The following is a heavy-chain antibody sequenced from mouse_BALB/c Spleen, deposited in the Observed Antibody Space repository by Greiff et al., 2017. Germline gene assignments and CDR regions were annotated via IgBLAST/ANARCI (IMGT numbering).Heavy chain of an antibody. D-gene: IGHD1-1*01. CDR3: ARANHYYGSSSYAMDY. CDR2: IWAGGST. J-gene: IGHJ4*01. CDR1: GFSLTSYG. Sequence: VKLMESGPGLVAPSQSLSITCTVSGFSLTSYGVHWVRQPPGKGLEWLGVIWAGGSTNYNSALMSRLSISKDNSKSQVFLKMNSLQTDDTAMYYCARANHYYGSSSYAMDYWGQGTSVTVSS. V-gene: IGHV2-9*02.